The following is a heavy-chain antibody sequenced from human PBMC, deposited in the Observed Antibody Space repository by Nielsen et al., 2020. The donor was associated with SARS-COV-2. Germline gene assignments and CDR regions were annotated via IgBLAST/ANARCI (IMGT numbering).Heavy chain of an antibody. V-gene: IGHV1-2*04. CDR3: ARGSLRYVDTAMSHFDY. J-gene: IGHJ4*02. CDR2: INPNSGGT. Sequence: ASVKVSCKASGYTFTGYYMHWVRQAPGQGLEWMGWINPNSGGTNYAQKFQGWVTMTRDTSISTAYMELSRLRSDDTAVYYCARGSLRYVDTAMSHFDYWGQGTQVTVSS. D-gene: IGHD5-18*01. CDR1: GYTFTGYY.